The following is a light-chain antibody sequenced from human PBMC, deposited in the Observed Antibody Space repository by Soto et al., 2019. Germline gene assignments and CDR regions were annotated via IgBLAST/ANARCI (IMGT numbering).Light chain of an antibody. CDR2: GAS. CDR1: QSVSSN. V-gene: IGKV3-15*01. Sequence: EIVITQCPAPLSVSPGERATLSCRASQSVSSNLAWYQQKPGQAPRLLIYGASTRATGIPARFSGSGSGTEFTLSISSLQSEDFAIYYCQHYNNWPPWTFGQGTKVEIK. J-gene: IGKJ1*01. CDR3: QHYNNWPPWT.